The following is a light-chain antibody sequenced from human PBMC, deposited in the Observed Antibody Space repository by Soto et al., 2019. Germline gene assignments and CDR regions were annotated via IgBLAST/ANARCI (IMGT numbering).Light chain of an antibody. Sequence: DIPMTQSPSSLSASVGDRVTITCQASQEISNYLNWYQQKPGKAPKLLIYDASNLETGVPSRFSGSGSGTDFTFTISSLQPEDIATYYCQQYDNLPTFGGGTKVEIK. CDR2: DAS. CDR1: QEISNY. J-gene: IGKJ4*01. CDR3: QQYDNLPT. V-gene: IGKV1-33*01.